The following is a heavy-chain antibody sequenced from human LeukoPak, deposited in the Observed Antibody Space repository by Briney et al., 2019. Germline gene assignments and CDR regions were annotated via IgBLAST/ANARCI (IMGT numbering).Heavy chain of an antibody. V-gene: IGHV4-34*01. D-gene: IGHD2-15*01. CDR2: INHSGST. Sequence: PGGSLRLSCAASGFTFSSYWMSWIRQPPGKGLEWIGEINHSGSTNYNPSLKSRVTISVDTSKNQFSLKLSSVTAADTAVYYCARLRCSGGSCYIPAGWWGQGTLVTVSS. CDR1: GFTFSSYW. CDR3: ARLRCSGGSCYIPAGW. J-gene: IGHJ4*02.